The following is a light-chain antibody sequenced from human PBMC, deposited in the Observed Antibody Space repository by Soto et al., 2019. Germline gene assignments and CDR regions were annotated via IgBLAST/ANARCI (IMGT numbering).Light chain of an antibody. CDR3: QSYDSSLSALYV. CDR1: SPNIGAGYE. Sequence: QTVVTQPPSVSGAPGQRVTISCTGSSPNIGAGYEVHWYQQLPGTAPKLLIYGNNNRPSGVPDRFSGSKSGTSASLAITGLQAEDEADYYCQSYDSSLSALYVFGTGTQLTVL. J-gene: IGLJ1*01. V-gene: IGLV1-40*01. CDR2: GNN.